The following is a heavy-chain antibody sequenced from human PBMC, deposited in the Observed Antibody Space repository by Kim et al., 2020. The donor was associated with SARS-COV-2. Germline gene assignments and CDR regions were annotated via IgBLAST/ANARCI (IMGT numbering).Heavy chain of an antibody. CDR3: ARAFHYYDSSGYLFLDAFDI. J-gene: IGHJ3*02. V-gene: IGHV4-59*01. D-gene: IGHD3-22*01. Sequence: RVTISVDTSKNQFSLKLSSVTAADTAVYYCARAFHYYDSSGYLFLDAFDIWGQGTMVTVSS.